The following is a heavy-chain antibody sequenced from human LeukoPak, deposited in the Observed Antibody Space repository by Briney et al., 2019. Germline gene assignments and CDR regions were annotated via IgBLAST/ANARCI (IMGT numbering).Heavy chain of an antibody. D-gene: IGHD6-19*01. CDR2: ISSTSSYI. CDR1: GFTFSSYS. CDR3: AGGDSSDWYPQH. V-gene: IGHV3-21*01. J-gene: IGHJ1*01. Sequence: PGGSLRLSCAASGFTFSSYSMNWVRQAPGKGLEWVSSISSTSSYIYYADSVKGRFTISRDNAKNSLYLQMNSLRAEDTAVYYCAGGDSSDWYPQHWGQGTLVTVSS.